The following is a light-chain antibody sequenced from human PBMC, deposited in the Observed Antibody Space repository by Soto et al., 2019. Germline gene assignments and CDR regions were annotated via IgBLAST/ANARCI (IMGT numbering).Light chain of an antibody. CDR1: RGIGND. CDR3: LQHFNFSWT. CDR2: AAY. J-gene: IGKJ1*01. V-gene: IGKV1-6*01. Sequence: AIQMTQSPSSLSASVGDRVTITCRASRGIGNDLGWYQKKPGKAPKHLIFAAYNLQSGVPSRFSGGGSGTDFTLTISSLQAEDFATYYFLQHFNFSWTFGQGTKVETK.